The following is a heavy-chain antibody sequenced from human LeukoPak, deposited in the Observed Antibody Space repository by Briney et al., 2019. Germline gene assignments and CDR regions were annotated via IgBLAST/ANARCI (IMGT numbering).Heavy chain of an antibody. J-gene: IGHJ4*02. Sequence: GGSLRLSCAASGFTFSGYAMSWVRPAPGKGLEWVSAISGSGGSTYHAHSVKGRFTISRDNSKHTLYLQRNSLRAEDTAVYYCAKDDYGDYSTFDYWGQGTLVTVSS. V-gene: IGHV3-23*01. CDR2: ISGSGGST. D-gene: IGHD4-17*01. CDR1: GFTFSGYA. CDR3: AKDDYGDYSTFDY.